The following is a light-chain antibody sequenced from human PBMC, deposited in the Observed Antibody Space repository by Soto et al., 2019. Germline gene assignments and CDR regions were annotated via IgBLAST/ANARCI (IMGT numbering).Light chain of an antibody. V-gene: IGKV3-15*01. CDR3: QQFHNWPPIT. CDR2: GAS. Sequence: EIVMTQSPATLSVSQGERATLSCRASQSVSTNLAWYQQKPGQAPRLLIYGASTRATGIPARFSGTGSGTEFTLTISSLQSEDFAVYYCQQFHNWPPITFGQGTRLEIK. CDR1: QSVSTN. J-gene: IGKJ5*01.